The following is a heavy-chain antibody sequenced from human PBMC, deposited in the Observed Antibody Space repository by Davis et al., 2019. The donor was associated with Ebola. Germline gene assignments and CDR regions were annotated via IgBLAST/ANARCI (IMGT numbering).Heavy chain of an antibody. CDR2: ISYDGSNK. CDR1: GFTFSSYG. D-gene: IGHD6-19*01. CDR3: AKDIGRRSVAGTLDY. Sequence: PGGSLRLSCAASGFTFSSYGMHWVRQAPGKGLEWVAVISYDGSNKYYADSVKGRFTISRDNAKNSLYLQMDGLRSEDTALYYCAKDIGRRSVAGTLDYWGRGSLVTVSS. J-gene: IGHJ4*02. V-gene: IGHV3-30*18.